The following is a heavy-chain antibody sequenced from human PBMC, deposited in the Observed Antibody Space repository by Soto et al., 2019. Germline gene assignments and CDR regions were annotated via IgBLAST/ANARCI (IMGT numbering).Heavy chain of an antibody. CDR2: IYYTGTT. J-gene: IGHJ4*02. V-gene: IGHV4-61*01. Sequence: QVQLQESGPGLVKPSETLSLTCTVSGGSISSGSFYWSWIRQPPGKGLEWTGYIYYTGTTKYNPSLKSRVTISVDRSKNQFSLNLNSVTAADTAVYYCARDSSGRYDYWGQGSLVSVSS. CDR3: ARDSSGRYDY. CDR1: GGSISSGSFY. D-gene: IGHD5-12*01.